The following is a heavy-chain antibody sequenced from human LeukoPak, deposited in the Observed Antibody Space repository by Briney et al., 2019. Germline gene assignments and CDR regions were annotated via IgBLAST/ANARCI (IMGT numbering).Heavy chain of an antibody. CDR1: GYTFTDYS. Sequence: ASVKVSCKASGYTFTDYSMHWVRQAPGQGLEWMGWINPESGGTNYAQKFQGRITMTRDMSISTAYMELSSLRSDDTAVYYCAPASMTYDYWGQGTLVTVSS. V-gene: IGHV1-2*02. CDR3: APASMTYDY. J-gene: IGHJ4*02. CDR2: INPESGGT. D-gene: IGHD2-15*01.